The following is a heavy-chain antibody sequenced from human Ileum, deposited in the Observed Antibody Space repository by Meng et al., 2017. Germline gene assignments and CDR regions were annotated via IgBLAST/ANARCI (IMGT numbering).Heavy chain of an antibody. CDR1: GADVSSVSHL. D-gene: IGHD3-16*01. V-gene: IGHV4-61*01. CDR3: ARDLGSVWVLGD. Sequence: PLQESRPRLMRPSEILSPSCNSSGADVSSVSHLWNWIRQSPGRGLEWIGHVSHTEDTKYNPSLKSRVSISIDKSKNQISLKLTSVTAADTAVYYCARDLGSVWVLGDWGQGSLVTVSS. J-gene: IGHJ4*02. CDR2: VSHTEDT.